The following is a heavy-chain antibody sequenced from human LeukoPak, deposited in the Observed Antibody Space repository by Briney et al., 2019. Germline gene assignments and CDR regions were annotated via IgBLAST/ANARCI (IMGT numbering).Heavy chain of an antibody. V-gene: IGHV3-66*02. J-gene: IGHJ4*02. CDR3: ASFLGGFSSFH. D-gene: IGHD2-15*01. CDR2: IFSGGST. CDR1: GFNVSSNY. Sequence: LAGGSLRLSCAASGFNVSSNYMSWVRQAPGKGLEWVSVIFSGGSTYYVDSVKGRSTTSRDNSKNTLYLQMNSLGAEDTGVYYCASFLGGFSSFHWGQGTLVAVSS.